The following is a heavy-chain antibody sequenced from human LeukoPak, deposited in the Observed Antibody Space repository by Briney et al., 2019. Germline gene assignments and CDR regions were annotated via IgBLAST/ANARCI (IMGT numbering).Heavy chain of an antibody. D-gene: IGHD6-19*01. CDR2: IIPIFGTA. Sequence: ASVKVSCKASGGTFSSYAISWVRQAPGQGLEWMGGIIPIFGTANYAQKFQGRVTITADESTSTAYMELSSLRSEDTAVYYCARGSSVLAVAGAFDIRGQGTMVTVSS. CDR1: GGTFSSYA. CDR3: ARGSSVLAVAGAFDI. V-gene: IGHV1-69*01. J-gene: IGHJ3*02.